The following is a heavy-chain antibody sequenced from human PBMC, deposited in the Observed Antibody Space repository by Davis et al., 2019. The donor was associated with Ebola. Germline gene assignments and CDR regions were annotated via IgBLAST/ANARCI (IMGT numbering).Heavy chain of an antibody. J-gene: IGHJ6*02. V-gene: IGHV4-34*01. CDR3: ARRGYQLVYYYGMDV. CDR1: GFTFSSYS. D-gene: IGHD2-2*01. Sequence: MPGGSLRLSCAASGFTFSSYSMNWVRQPPGKGLEWIGETNHSGSTNYNPSLKSRVTISVDTSKNQFSLKLSSVTAADTAVYYCARRGYQLVYYYGMDVWGQGTTVTVSS. CDR2: TNHSGST.